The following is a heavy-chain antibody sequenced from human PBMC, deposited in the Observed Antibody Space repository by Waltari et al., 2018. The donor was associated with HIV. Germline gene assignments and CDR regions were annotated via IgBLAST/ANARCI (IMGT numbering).Heavy chain of an antibody. J-gene: IGHJ4*02. V-gene: IGHV5-51*01. D-gene: IGHD1-26*01. CDR1: GYSFPSHW. CDR2: FYPGDFET. CDR3: ARLEEAEWELVADF. Sequence: EVQLVQSGAEAKKPGDSLRISCKGSGYSFPSHWIAWVRQMPGKGLEWMGIFYPGDFETKYSPSFQGRVTISADTSISTAYLQWRSLKASDTAIDYCARLEEAEWELVADFWGQGTLVTVSS.